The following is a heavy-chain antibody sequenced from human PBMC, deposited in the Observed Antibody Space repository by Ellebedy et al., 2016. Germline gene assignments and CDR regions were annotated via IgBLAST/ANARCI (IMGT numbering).Heavy chain of an antibody. CDR2: ISSSSTYI. V-gene: IGHV3-21*01. D-gene: IGHD4-17*01. J-gene: IGHJ2*01. CDR1: GFAFSSYA. CDR3: AREDRFYGDLYWYFDL. Sequence: GGSLRLSCAASGFAFSSYAMNWVRQAPGKGLEWVSSISSSSTYIYYADSVKGRFTISRDNARNSLYLQMNSLRAEDTAVYYCAREDRFYGDLYWYFDLWGRGTLVTVSS.